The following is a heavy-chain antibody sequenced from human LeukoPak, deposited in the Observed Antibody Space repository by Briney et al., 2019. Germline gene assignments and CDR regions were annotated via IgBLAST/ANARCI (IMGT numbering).Heavy chain of an antibody. J-gene: IGHJ4*02. CDR1: GFTFIRYA. Sequence: GGSLRLSCADSGFTFIRYAMSWVRQAPGKGLEWVSGISDSGGSTYYADSVKGRFTISRDNSKKTLYPQMNSLRAEDTAVYYCAKEKTYDFWSGFYPFDYWGQGTLVTVSS. CDR3: AKEKTYDFWSGFYPFDY. CDR2: ISDSGGST. D-gene: IGHD3-3*01. V-gene: IGHV3-23*01.